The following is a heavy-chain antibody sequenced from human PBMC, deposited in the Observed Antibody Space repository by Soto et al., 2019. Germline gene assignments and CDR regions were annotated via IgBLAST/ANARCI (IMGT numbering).Heavy chain of an antibody. V-gene: IGHV2-5*02. D-gene: IGHD6-13*01. CDR1: GFSFTTDGMG. CDR2: IYWDDDK. Sequence: QITLKESGPTLVKPTQTLTLTCTFSGFSFTTDGMGVGWIRQPPGKALEWLALIYWDDDKRYSPSLKSSLTVTTDASRNEVVLTLTNMDPADTATYYCAHRYWAASGTRYYFDYWGQGTLVTVSS. CDR3: AHRYWAASGTRYYFDY. J-gene: IGHJ4*02.